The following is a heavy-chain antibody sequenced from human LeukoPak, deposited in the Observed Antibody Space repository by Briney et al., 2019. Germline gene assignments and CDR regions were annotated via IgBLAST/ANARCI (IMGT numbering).Heavy chain of an antibody. CDR2: INVMMGIT. V-gene: IGHV1-69*10. J-gene: IGHJ6*02. Sequence: GASVKVSCNAIGDTVTGYVISWVRQAPGQGLEWVGRINVMMGITEYAQKFQGRVTITRDKSTTTAYMHVTGLTSDDTAVYYCAREGRCENSICCKLDSGMDVCGQGTTVAVSS. D-gene: IGHD2/OR15-2a*01. CDR3: AREGRCENSICCKLDSGMDV. CDR1: GDTVTGYV.